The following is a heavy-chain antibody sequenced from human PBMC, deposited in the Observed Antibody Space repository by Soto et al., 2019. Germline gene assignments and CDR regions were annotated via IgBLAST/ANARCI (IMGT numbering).Heavy chain of an antibody. CDR3: ARVTSDHRDYTYGYDYVDY. CDR2: IIPIFGTA. D-gene: IGHD5-18*01. V-gene: IGHV1-69*13. Sequence: SVKVSCKASGGTFSSYAISWVRQAPGQGLEWMGGIIPIFGTANYAQKFQGRVTITADESTSTAYLQRSSLKASDTALYYCARVTSDHRDYTYGYDYVDYWGPGTLVTVSS. CDR1: GGTFSSYA. J-gene: IGHJ4*02.